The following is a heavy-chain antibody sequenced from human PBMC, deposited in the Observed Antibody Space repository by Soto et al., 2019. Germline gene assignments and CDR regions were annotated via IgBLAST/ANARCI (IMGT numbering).Heavy chain of an antibody. CDR1: GFTFSTYA. CDR3: ARGPYYDPIHYFDY. Sequence: EVQLVESGEGLVQSGGSLRLSCAASGFTFSTYAMHWVRQAPGKGLEYVSAISSNGGSTYYVDSVKGRFTISRDNSKNTLYLQMGSLGAEDMAVYYCARGPYYDPIHYFDYWGQGALVTVSS. D-gene: IGHD3-3*01. J-gene: IGHJ4*02. V-gene: IGHV3-64*02. CDR2: ISSNGGST.